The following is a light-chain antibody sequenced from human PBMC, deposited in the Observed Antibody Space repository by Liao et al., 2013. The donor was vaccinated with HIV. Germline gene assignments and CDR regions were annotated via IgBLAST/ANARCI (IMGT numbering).Light chain of an antibody. CDR3: QLWDSRIDCPV. J-gene: IGLJ3*02. CDR2: EDE. CDR1: KLGEKY. Sequence: YDLTQPPSVSVSPGQTGSITCSGYKLGEKYVFWYQQKPGQSPVLVIYEDEKRPSGIPERFSGSNSGNTATLTISGTQPVDEADYYCQLWDSRIDCPVIGGGTKLTVV. V-gene: IGLV3-1*01.